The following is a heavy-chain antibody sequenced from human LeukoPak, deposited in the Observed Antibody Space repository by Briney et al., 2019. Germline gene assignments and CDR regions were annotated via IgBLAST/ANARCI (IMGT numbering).Heavy chain of an antibody. D-gene: IGHD2-2*01. J-gene: IGHJ4*02. CDR1: GYNFARYG. CDR2: ISTYNGNT. CDR3: ARDLEHCRNIICSNSAY. Sequence: ASVKVSCKGSGYNFARYGVNWVRQAPGQGLEWVGWISTYNGNTFYAPKFEGRVSMTTDTSTNTVYMDLRSLRSDDTAVYYCARDLEHCRNIICSNSAYWGQGTLVTVSS. V-gene: IGHV1-18*04.